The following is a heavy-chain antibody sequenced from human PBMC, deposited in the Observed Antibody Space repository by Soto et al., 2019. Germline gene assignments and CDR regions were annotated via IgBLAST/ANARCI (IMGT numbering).Heavy chain of an antibody. CDR1: GLTVSGKKY. J-gene: IGHJ3*01. D-gene: IGHD2-15*01. CDR2: LYDVDGT. CDR3: ARPYGGKIGDALDL. V-gene: IGHV3-53*01. Sequence: DVQLVESGGGLIQPGGSLRLSCAAFGLTVSGKKYMAWVRQAPGKGLEWVSGLYDVDGTYYADSVKGRFTISRDSSKNTLYLQMNSLRAEDTAVYYCARPYGGKIGDALDLWGQGTMVTVSS.